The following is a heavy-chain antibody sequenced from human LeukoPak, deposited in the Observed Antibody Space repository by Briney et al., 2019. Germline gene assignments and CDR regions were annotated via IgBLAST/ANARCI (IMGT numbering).Heavy chain of an antibody. V-gene: IGHV3-21*04. CDR1: GFSFSIYN. CDR3: ARDLTAFYGMDV. Sequence: GGSLRLSCEASGFSFSIYNMNWVRLAPGKGLEWVSSISGSSSQVWYADSVKGRFTSSRDNAKNSLYLQMNSLRAEDTAVYYCARDLTAFYGMDVWGQGTTVTVSS. J-gene: IGHJ6*02. D-gene: IGHD5-18*01. CDR2: ISGSSSQV.